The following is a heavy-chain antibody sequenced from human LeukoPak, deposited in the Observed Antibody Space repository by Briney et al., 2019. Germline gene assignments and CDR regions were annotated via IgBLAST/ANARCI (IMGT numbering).Heavy chain of an antibody. CDR2: IYYSGST. J-gene: IGHJ4*02. CDR3: ARDSSGGYGFIDY. CDR1: GYSISSSSYY. V-gene: IGHV4-39*02. Sequence: PSETLSLTCTVSGYSISSSSYYWGWIRQPPGKGLEWIGSIYYSGSTYYNPSLKSRVTISVDTSKNQFSLKLSSVTAADTAVYYCARDSSGGYGFIDYWGQGSLVTVSS. D-gene: IGHD5-12*01.